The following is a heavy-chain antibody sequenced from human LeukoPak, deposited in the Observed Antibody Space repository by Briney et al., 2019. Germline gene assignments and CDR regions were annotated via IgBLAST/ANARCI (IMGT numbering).Heavy chain of an antibody. CDR1: GFTFSSDS. CDR2: ISSSSSYI. V-gene: IGHV3-21*01. CDR3: ARDTIMVRGVIGYYGMNV. Sequence: GGSLRLSCAASGFTFSSDSMNWVRQAPGKGLEWVSSISSSSSYIYYADSVEGRFTISRDNAKNSLYLQMNSLRAEDTAVYYCARDTIMVRGVIGYYGMNVWGKGTTVTVSS. J-gene: IGHJ6*04. D-gene: IGHD3-10*01.